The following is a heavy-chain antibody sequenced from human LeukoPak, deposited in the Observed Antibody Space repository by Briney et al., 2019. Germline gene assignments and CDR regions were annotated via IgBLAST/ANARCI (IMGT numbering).Heavy chain of an antibody. J-gene: IGHJ3*02. CDR3: AKPRAGDKDAFDI. CDR2: INPNSAGT. D-gene: IGHD2-21*02. Sequence: ASVKVSCKASGYTFNNYYMHWVRQAPGQGLEWMGWINPNSAGTKSLQQFQGRVTMTRDTSISTAYLELTSLRSDDTAVYYCAKPRAGDKDAFDIWGQGTMVIVSS. V-gene: IGHV1-2*02. CDR1: GYTFNNYY.